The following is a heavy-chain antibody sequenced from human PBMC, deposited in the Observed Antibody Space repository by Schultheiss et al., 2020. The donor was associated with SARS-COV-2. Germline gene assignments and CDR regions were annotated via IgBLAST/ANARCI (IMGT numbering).Heavy chain of an antibody. J-gene: IGHJ5*02. CDR3: ASEWVVVAANWWFDP. CDR2: INPNSGGT. D-gene: IGHD2-15*01. V-gene: IGHV1-2*06. CDR1: GYTFTDYY. Sequence: ASVKVSCKTSGYTFTDYYMHWVRQAPGQGLEWMGRINPNSGGTNYAQKFQGRVTMTRDTSISTAYMELSRLRSDDTAVYYCASEWVVVAANWWFDPWGQGTLVTVSS.